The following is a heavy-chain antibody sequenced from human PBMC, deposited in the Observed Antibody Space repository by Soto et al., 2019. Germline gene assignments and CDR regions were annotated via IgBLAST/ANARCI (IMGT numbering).Heavy chain of an antibody. Sequence: PSETLSLTCTVSGGSISTYYWSWIRQPPGKGLEWIGYIYYSGSTSYNPSLKSRVTISVATSKNQFSLKLRSVTAADTAVYYCASDRSSGWDQGYGMDVWGQGTTVTVSS. CDR3: ASDRSSGWDQGYGMDV. CDR1: GGSISTYY. D-gene: IGHD6-19*01. J-gene: IGHJ6*02. CDR2: IYYSGST. V-gene: IGHV4-59*01.